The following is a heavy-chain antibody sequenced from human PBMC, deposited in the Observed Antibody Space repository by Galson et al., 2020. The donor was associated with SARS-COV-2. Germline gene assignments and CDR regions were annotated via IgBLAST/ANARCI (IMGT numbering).Heavy chain of an antibody. Sequence: QLGESLKISCAASGLIFNSYGMHWVRQAPGKGLEWVAEIWYDGRKKYYIDSVKGRFTISRDNSKNTLYLQMNSLRVEDTSVYYCAKDRQQFVLDGFDVWGQGTMVNV. V-gene: IGHV3-33*03. CDR2: IWYDGRKK. D-gene: IGHD6-6*01. CDR1: GLIFNSYG. CDR3: AKDRQQFVLDGFDV. J-gene: IGHJ3*01.